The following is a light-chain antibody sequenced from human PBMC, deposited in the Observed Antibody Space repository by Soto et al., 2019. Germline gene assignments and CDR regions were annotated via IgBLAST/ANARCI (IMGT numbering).Light chain of an antibody. J-gene: IGKJ5*01. CDR1: QSINTY. V-gene: IGKV3D-11*02. CDR2: DAS. Sequence: EIGLTQSASTLSLSPGEGATLSCGASQSINTYLAWYQQKHGQAPGLLIYDASKRATGIPARFSGSGYGTNFNLTISSLETEDFAVYYCQQRRSWQVAFGQGTRLEIK. CDR3: QQRRSWQVA.